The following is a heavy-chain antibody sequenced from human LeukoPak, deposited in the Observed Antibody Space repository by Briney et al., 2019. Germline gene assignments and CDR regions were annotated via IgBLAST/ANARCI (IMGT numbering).Heavy chain of an antibody. J-gene: IGHJ5*02. D-gene: IGHD3-10*01. Sequence: PSETLSLTCTVSGGSISPYFWSWMRQTPGKGLEWIGNISYTGSTNYNPALKSRVTISVDTSKNQFSLQLTSVTAADTAVYYCARDDYRGVTNFDPWGQGTLVTVSS. CDR2: ISYTGST. CDR1: GGSISPYF. CDR3: ARDDYRGVTNFDP. V-gene: IGHV4-59*01.